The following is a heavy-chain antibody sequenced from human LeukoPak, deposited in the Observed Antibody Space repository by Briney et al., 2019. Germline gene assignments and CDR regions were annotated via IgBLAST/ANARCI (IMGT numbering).Heavy chain of an antibody. Sequence: GGSLRLSCGASGFTFSSSEMSWVRQAPGKGLEWLSYTASRGSPTFYADSVQGRFIISRDNAKNSLFLQMNSLRVEGTAVYYCVREDEHDAFDIWGQGTMVTVSS. J-gene: IGHJ3*02. CDR2: TASRGSPT. D-gene: IGHD1/OR15-1a*01. CDR1: GFTFSSSE. CDR3: VREDEHDAFDI. V-gene: IGHV3-48*03.